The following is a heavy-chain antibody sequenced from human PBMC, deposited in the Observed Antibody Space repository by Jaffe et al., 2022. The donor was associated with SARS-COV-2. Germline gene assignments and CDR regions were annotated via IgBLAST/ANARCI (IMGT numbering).Heavy chain of an antibody. CDR2: ISSDGRTT. Sequence: VQLVESGGGLVQPGGSLRLSCAASGFTFRTYWMHWVRQAPGKGLTWVALISSDGRTTNYADSVKGRFTVSRDNAKNTLYLQMNSLRAEDTAVYYCVRNVECWGQGTLVTVSS. CDR1: GFTFRTYW. J-gene: IGHJ4*02. CDR3: VRNVEC. V-gene: IGHV3-74*01.